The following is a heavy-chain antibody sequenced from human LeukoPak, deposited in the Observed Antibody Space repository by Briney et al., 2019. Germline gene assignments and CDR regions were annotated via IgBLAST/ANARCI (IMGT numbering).Heavy chain of an antibody. CDR1: GRSFSGYY. Sequence: SETLSLTCAVYGRSFSGYYWSWIRQPPGKGLEWIGEINHSGSTNYNPSLKSRVTISVDTSKNQFSLKLSSVTAADTAVYYCARYGSDWLSPFDYWGQGTLVTVSS. D-gene: IGHD3/OR15-3a*01. CDR3: ARYGSDWLSPFDY. V-gene: IGHV4-34*01. J-gene: IGHJ4*02. CDR2: INHSGST.